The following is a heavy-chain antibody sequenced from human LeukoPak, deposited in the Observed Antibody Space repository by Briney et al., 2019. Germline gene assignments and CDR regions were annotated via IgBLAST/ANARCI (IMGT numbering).Heavy chain of an antibody. V-gene: IGHV3-7*01. J-gene: IGHJ4*02. Sequence: GGSLRLSCAASGFTFSSYWMSWVRQAAGKGLGWVANIKQDGSEKYYVDSVKGRFTISRDNAKNSLYLQMNSLRAEDTAVYYCARDSAPYYYDSSSYDYWGQGTLVTVSS. D-gene: IGHD3-22*01. CDR2: IKQDGSEK. CDR3: ARDSAPYYYDSSSYDY. CDR1: GFTFSSYW.